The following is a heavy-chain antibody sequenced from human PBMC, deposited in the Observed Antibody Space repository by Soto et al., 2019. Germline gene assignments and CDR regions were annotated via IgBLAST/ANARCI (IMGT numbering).Heavy chain of an antibody. V-gene: IGHV1-69*02. Sequence: QVQLVQSGAEVKRPGSSVKVSCKASGDTFNFYSINWVRQAPGLGLEWMGRVNPIVSMSNYAQKFQGRVTMTADKSTSTAYMELSSLRFEDTAIYYCAGSYGSGYRAFDYWGQGALVTVSS. J-gene: IGHJ4*02. CDR2: VNPIVSMS. CDR1: GDTFNFYS. D-gene: IGHD3-10*01. CDR3: AGSYGSGYRAFDY.